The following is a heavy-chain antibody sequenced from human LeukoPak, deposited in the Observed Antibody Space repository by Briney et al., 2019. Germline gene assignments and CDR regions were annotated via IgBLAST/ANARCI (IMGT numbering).Heavy chain of an antibody. V-gene: IGHV3-21*01. CDR2: INGESTFK. Sequence: GGSLRLSCTASGFSFSSPGMNWVRQAPGKGLEWVSSINGESTFKIYADSVKGRFTISRDNAKNSLSLQVDSLRAEDTAVYYCASGYSYGYYYFDYWGQGTLVTVSS. CDR1: GFSFSSPG. D-gene: IGHD5-18*01. J-gene: IGHJ4*02. CDR3: ASGYSYGYYYFDY.